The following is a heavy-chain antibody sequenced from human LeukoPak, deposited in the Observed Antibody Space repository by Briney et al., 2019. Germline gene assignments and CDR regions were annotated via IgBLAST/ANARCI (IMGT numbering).Heavy chain of an antibody. V-gene: IGHV3-30*04. CDR2: ISYDGSNK. CDR3: ARDPVPGIAAAGRVWYYFDY. CDR1: GFTFSSYA. D-gene: IGHD6-13*01. Sequence: GGSLRLSCAASGFTFSSYAMHWVRQAPGKGLEWVAVISYDGSNKHYADSVKGRFTISRDNSKNTLYLQMNSLRAEDTAVYYCARDPVPGIAAAGRVWYYFDYWGQGTLVTVSS. J-gene: IGHJ4*02.